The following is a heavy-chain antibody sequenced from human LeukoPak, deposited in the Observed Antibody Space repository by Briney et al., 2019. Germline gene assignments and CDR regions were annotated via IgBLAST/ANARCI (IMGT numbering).Heavy chain of an antibody. CDR3: ARVLGVGYYYDYMDV. Sequence: ASVKVSCKASGYTFTSYGISWVRQAPGQGLEWMGWINTNTGNPTYAQGFTGRFVFSLDTSVSTAYLQISSLKAEDTAVYYCARVLGVGYYYDYMDVWGKGTTVTVSS. V-gene: IGHV7-4-1*02. CDR2: INTNTGNP. CDR1: GYTFTSYG. J-gene: IGHJ6*03. D-gene: IGHD3-10*01.